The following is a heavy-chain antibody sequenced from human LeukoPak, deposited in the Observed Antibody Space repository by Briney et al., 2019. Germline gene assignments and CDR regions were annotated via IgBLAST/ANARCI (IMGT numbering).Heavy chain of an antibody. D-gene: IGHD2-15*01. V-gene: IGHV4-34*01. J-gene: IGHJ4*02. CDR1: GGSFSGYY. Sequence: PSETLSLTCAVYGGSFSGYYWSWIRQPPGKGLEWIGEINHSGSTNYNPSLKSRVTISVDTSKNQFSLKLSSVTAADTAVYYCARGRVIGCSGGSCPDFDYWGQGTLVTVSS. CDR3: ARGRVIGCSGGSCPDFDY. CDR2: INHSGST.